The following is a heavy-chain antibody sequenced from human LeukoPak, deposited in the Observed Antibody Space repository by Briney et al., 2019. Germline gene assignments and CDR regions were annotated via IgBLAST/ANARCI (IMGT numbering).Heavy chain of an antibody. J-gene: IGHJ3*02. V-gene: IGHV1-18*01. CDR2: VSPYSGNT. Sequence: GASVKVSCKTSGYTFTSYGLTWVRQAPGQGLEWVGWVSPYSGNTNYAQKVQGRVIMTTDTSTSTAYMELRSPRSDDTAMYFCTRLGNYSPSSTGGNAFDIWGQGTMVTVSS. CDR1: GYTFTSYG. D-gene: IGHD4-11*01. CDR3: TRLGNYSPSSTGGNAFDI.